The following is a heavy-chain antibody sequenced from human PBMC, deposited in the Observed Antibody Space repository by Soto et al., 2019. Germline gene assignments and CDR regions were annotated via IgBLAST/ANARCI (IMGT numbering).Heavy chain of an antibody. CDR1: GFTFSCYA. D-gene: IGHD2-21*02. Sequence: EVQLLESGGGLVQPGGSLRLSCAASGFTFSCYAMSWVRQAPGKRLEWVSGISAGGGGTYYADSVKGPSTISRDNYKKTVYLLMNRLTAEKTAVYYCAKLLAYWGGDCDSHQPDYWGQGTLVTVSS. V-gene: IGHV3-23*01. CDR2: ISAGGGGT. J-gene: IGHJ4*02. CDR3: AKLLAYWGGDCDSHQPDY.